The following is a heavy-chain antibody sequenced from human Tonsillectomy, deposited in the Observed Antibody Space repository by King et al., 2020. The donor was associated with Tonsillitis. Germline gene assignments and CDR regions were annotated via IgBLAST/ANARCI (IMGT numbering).Heavy chain of an antibody. J-gene: IGHJ6*03. CDR2: IYYSGST. Sequence: VQLQESGPGLVKPSETLSLTCTVSGGSISSYYWSWIRQPPGKGLEWIEYIYYSGSTNYNPSLKSRVTISVDTSKIQFSLKLSSVTAADTAVYYCARSSGGSWYPQACYYYYMDVWGKGTTVTVSS. CDR3: ARSSGGSWYPQACYYYYMDV. V-gene: IGHV4-59*01. CDR1: GGSISSYY. D-gene: IGHD2-15*01.